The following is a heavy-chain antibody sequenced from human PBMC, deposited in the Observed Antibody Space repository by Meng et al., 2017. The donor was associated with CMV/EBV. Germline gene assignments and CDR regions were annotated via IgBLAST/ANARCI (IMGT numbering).Heavy chain of an antibody. D-gene: IGHD6-19*01. CDR1: GFTFDDYA. CDR2: ISWNSGSI. Sequence: SCAASGFTFDDYAMHWVRQAPGKGLEWVSGISWNSGSIGYADSVKGRFTISRDNAKNSLYLQMNSLRAEDTALYYCAKDAAPSIAVAGAYYFDYWGQGTLVTVSS. J-gene: IGHJ4*02. V-gene: IGHV3-9*01. CDR3: AKDAAPSIAVAGAYYFDY.